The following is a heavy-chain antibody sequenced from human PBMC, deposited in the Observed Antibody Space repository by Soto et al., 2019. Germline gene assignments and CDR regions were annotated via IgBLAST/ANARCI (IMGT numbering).Heavy chain of an antibody. V-gene: IGHV3-7*01. D-gene: IGHD4-17*01. CDR2: IRYDGSKK. Sequence: AGGSLRLSCAASGFTFSSYWMSWVRQAPGKGLEWMAVIRYDGSKKYYVDSVKGRFTISRDNSKNSLYLQMNSLRAEDTAVYYCATESTVTAFDYWGHGTLVTVSS. CDR1: GFTFSSYW. J-gene: IGHJ4*01. CDR3: ATESTVTAFDY.